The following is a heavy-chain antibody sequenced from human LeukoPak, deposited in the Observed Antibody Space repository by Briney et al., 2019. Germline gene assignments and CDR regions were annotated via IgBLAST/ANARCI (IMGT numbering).Heavy chain of an antibody. J-gene: IGHJ4*02. CDR2: IYHSGSS. CDR3: ASTVKAIGATPGY. V-gene: IGHV4-38-2*01. CDR1: GYSISSGYY. Sequence: SETLSLTCAVSGYSISSGYYWGWIRQPPGKGLEWIGSIYHSGSSYYNPSLKSRVTISVDTYKNQFSLKLSSVTAADTAVYYCASTVKAIGATPGYWGQGTLVTVSS. D-gene: IGHD4-17*01.